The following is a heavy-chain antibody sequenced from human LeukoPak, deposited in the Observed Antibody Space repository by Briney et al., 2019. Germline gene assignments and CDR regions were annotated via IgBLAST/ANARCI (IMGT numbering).Heavy chain of an antibody. CDR1: GYTFVTYT. CDR2: ISPYNNAT. CDR3: ARDSPHGMDV. V-gene: IGHV1-18*01. Sequence: ASVKVSCKTSGYTFVTYTISWVRRAPGQGLEWLGWISPYNNATKYSQRLQGRVTVTADTSTSTGYLDLRSLTSDGTAVYYCARDSPHGMDVWGKGTTVIVSS. J-gene: IGHJ6*04.